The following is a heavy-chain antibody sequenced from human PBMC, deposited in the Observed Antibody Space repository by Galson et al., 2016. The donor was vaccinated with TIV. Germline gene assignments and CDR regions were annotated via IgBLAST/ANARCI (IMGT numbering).Heavy chain of an antibody. Sequence: ETLSLTCSVSGGSFSDYYWNWIRQPPGKGLEWIGYVSDSGRTHYNPSLQSRITLSLDTSKIQFSLRLTSMTPADTAVYYCARSGFNSDWYFFTDSWGQGTLVTVSS. CDR3: ARSGFNSDWYFFTDS. CDR2: VSDSGRT. D-gene: IGHD2-21*02. V-gene: IGHV4-59*12. J-gene: IGHJ4*02. CDR1: GGSFSDYY.